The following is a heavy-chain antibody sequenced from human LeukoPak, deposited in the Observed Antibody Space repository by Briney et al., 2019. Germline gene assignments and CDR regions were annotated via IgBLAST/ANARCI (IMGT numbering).Heavy chain of an antibody. D-gene: IGHD2-2*02. V-gene: IGHV3-23*01. CDR1: GFTFSSYA. J-gene: IGHJ3*02. Sequence: GGSLRLSCAASGFTFSSYAMSWVRQAPGKGLEWVSFLNANGGGTYFSDSVKGRFTISRDNSKNTLYLQMNSLRAEDTAVYYCAREETHTSTYAFDIWGQGTMVTVSS. CDR3: AREETHTSTYAFDI. CDR2: LNANGGGT.